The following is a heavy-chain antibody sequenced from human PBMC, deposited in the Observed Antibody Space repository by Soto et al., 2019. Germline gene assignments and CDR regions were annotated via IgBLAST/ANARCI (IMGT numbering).Heavy chain of an antibody. CDR3: AREGSGYNF. CDR2: IVPVFGRP. CDR1: GYTFTGYY. Sequence: SVKVSCKASGYTFTGYYMHWVRQAPGQGLEWMGGIVPVFGRPNYAQRFRGRLTITADESTSTGYMELISLRSDDTAVYYCAREGSGYNFWGQGTQVTVSS. D-gene: IGHD5-12*01. V-gene: IGHV1-69*13. J-gene: IGHJ4*02.